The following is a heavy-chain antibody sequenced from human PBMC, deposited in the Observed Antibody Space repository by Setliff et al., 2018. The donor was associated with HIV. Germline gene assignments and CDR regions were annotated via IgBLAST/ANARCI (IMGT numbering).Heavy chain of an antibody. Sequence: PGGSLRLSCAASGFMFSKYWMSWVRQAPGKGLEWVATIDQDESEIYYVDSVKGRFTVSRDNAKNSLSLQMNSLSVEDTAVYYCARGPLHGATIIRGSGPTHYYYYMDVWGKGTTVTVSS. J-gene: IGHJ6*03. CDR3: ARGPLHGATIIRGSGPTHYYYYMDV. D-gene: IGHD5-12*01. V-gene: IGHV3-7*03. CDR2: IDQDESEI. CDR1: GFMFSKYW.